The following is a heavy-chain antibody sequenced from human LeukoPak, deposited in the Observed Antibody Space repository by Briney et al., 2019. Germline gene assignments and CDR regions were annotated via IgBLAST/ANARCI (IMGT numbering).Heavy chain of an antibody. J-gene: IGHJ6*03. D-gene: IGHD3-16*01. CDR2: INHSGST. Sequence: PSETLPLTCAVYGGSFSGYYWSWIRQPPGKGLEWIGEINHSGSTNYNPSLKSRVTISVDTSKNQFSLKLSSVTAADTAVYYCARRFWGASYYYYYYMDVWGKGTTVTISS. CDR1: GGSFSGYY. V-gene: IGHV4-34*01. CDR3: ARRFWGASYYYYYYMDV.